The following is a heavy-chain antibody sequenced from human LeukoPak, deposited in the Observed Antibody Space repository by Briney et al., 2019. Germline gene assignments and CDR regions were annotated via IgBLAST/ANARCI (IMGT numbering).Heavy chain of an antibody. J-gene: IGHJ4*02. CDR3: ARDRVREQQLVL. D-gene: IGHD6-13*01. Sequence: GGSLRLSCAASGFTFSSYSMNWVRQAPGKGLEWVSSISSSSSYIYYADSVKGRFTISRDNAKNSLYLQMNSLRAEDTAVYYCARDRVREQQLVLWGQGTLVTVSS. CDR1: GFTFSSYS. V-gene: IGHV3-21*01. CDR2: ISSSSSYI.